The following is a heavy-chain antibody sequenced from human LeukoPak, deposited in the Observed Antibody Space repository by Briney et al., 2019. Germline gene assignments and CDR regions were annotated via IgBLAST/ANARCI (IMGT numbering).Heavy chain of an antibody. CDR2: IHFTGAT. CDR3: ARGNILTGYCFDF. D-gene: IGHD3-9*01. Sequence: SETLSLTCAVYGGSITGYYWSWIRQTPGRGLEWVGEIHFTGATSYNPSLKSRATISTDTSKNQFSLRLSSVTAADTAVYYCARGNILTGYCFDFWGQGALVTVSS. J-gene: IGHJ4*02. CDR1: GGSITGYY. V-gene: IGHV4-34*01.